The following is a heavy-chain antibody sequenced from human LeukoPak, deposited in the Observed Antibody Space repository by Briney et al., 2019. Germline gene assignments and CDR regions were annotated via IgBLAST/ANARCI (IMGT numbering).Heavy chain of an antibody. V-gene: IGHV4-4*09. Sequence: PSETLSLTCTVSGGSISGYYWNWIRQSPGRGLEWIGYISPSGGIRYTPSLMSRLTISVDTPNNQFSLKLSSVTAADTAVYYCARLWGGYYYGSGSPRIDYWGQGTLVTVSS. CDR3: ARLWGGYYYGSGSPRIDY. D-gene: IGHD3-10*01. J-gene: IGHJ4*02. CDR1: GGSISGYY. CDR2: ISPSGGI.